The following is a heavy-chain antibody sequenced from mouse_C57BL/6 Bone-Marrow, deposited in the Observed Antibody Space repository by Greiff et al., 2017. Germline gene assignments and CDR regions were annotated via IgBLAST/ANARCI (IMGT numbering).Heavy chain of an antibody. Sequence: EVQLQQSGAELVKPGASVKLSCTASGYNITDDYMHWVKQRTEQGLEWIGGIDPEDGETKYDPKFQGKDTITADTSSNTAYLQLSSLTTEDTAVYYCARSLLSYWYLDVWGTGTTVTVSS. CDR1: GYNITDDY. CDR3: ARSLLSYWYLDV. V-gene: IGHV14-2*01. J-gene: IGHJ1*03. CDR2: IDPEDGET. D-gene: IGHD6-2*01.